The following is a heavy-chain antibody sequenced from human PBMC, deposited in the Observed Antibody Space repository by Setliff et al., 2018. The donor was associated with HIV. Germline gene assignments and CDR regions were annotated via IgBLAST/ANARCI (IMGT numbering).Heavy chain of an antibody. CDR2: ITGSGSYI. D-gene: IGHD3-16*02. CDR1: GFTFSSYT. CDR3: AREHCDYVWGNYRQYYFDY. J-gene: IGHJ4*02. Sequence: PGGSLRLSCAASGFTFSSYTMNWVRQAPGKGLEWVSSITGSGSYIYYADSVKGRFTISRDNAKKSLYLQMNSLRAEDTAVYFCAREHCDYVWGNYRQYYFDYWGQGTLVTVS. V-gene: IGHV3-21*01.